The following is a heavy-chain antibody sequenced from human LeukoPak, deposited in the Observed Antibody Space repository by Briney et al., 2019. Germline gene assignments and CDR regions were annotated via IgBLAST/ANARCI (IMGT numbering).Heavy chain of an antibody. CDR1: GFTFSSYA. D-gene: IGHD1-26*01. Sequence: GGSLRLSCAASGFTFSSYAMSWVRQAAGKGLEWGGFIRSKAYGGTTEYAASVKGRFTISRDDSKSIAYLQMNSLKTEDTAVYYCTRDDGAGALDYWGQGTLVTVSS. CDR2: IRSKAYGGTT. J-gene: IGHJ4*02. CDR3: TRDDGAGALDY. V-gene: IGHV3-49*04.